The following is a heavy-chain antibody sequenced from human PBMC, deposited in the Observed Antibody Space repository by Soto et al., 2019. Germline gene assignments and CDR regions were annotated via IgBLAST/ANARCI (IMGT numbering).Heavy chain of an antibody. Sequence: QVQLQESGPGLVKPSQTLSLTCTVSGVSISSGDYYWSWIRQPPGKGLEWIGYIYYSGSTYYNPYLKSRVTISVDTSKNQFSLKLSSVTAADTAVYYCARDSDGYGGSYFDYWGQGTLVTVSS. CDR2: IYYSGST. V-gene: IGHV4-30-4*01. J-gene: IGHJ4*02. CDR1: GVSISSGDYY. D-gene: IGHD5-12*01. CDR3: ARDSDGYGGSYFDY.